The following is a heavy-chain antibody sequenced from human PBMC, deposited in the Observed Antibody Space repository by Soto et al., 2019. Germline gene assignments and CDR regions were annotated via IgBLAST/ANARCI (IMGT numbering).Heavy chain of an antibody. CDR2: IYYSGST. Sequence: SETLSLTCTVSGGSISSYYRSWIRQPPGKGLEWIGYIYYSGSTNYNPSLKSRVTISVDTSKNQFSLKLSSVTAADTAVYYCARGRPQKGGYCSSTSSYSYYYYYMDVWGKGTTVTVSS. D-gene: IGHD2-2*01. V-gene: IGHV4-59*01. CDR3: ARGRPQKGGYCSSTSSYSYYYYYMDV. CDR1: GGSISSYY. J-gene: IGHJ6*03.